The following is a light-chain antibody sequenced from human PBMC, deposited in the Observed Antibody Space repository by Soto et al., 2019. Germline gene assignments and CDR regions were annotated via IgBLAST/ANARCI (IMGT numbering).Light chain of an antibody. CDR2: AVS. V-gene: IGLV2-14*01. Sequence: QSDLTQPASMSGSPGQSITISCTGTSSDVGGYNHVSWYQHSPGKAPKLILFAVSDRPSGVSHRFSGSKSGNTASLTISGLQAEDEADYYCCSYTSLSTVVFGGGTKLTVL. CDR3: CSYTSLSTVV. J-gene: IGLJ2*01. CDR1: SSDVGGYNH.